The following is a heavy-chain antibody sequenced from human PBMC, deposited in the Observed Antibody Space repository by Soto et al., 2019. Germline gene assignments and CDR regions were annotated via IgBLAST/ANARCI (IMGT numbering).Heavy chain of an antibody. Sequence: QVQLVQSGAEVKKPGASVKVSCKASGYTFTSYGISWVRQAPGQGLEWMGWISAYNGNTNYAQKLQGRVTMTTDTSTSTAYMELRSLRADDQSVYYCARDDYYDSSGLAFDIWGQGTMVTVSS. CDR2: ISAYNGNT. CDR1: GYTFTSYG. V-gene: IGHV1-18*01. J-gene: IGHJ3*02. CDR3: ARDDYYDSSGLAFDI. D-gene: IGHD3-22*01.